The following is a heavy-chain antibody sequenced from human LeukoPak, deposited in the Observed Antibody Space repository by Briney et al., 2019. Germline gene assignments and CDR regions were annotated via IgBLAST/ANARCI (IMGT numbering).Heavy chain of an antibody. V-gene: IGHV1-8*01. Sequence: ASVKVSCKASGYTFTSYDINWVRQATGQGLEWMGRMNPNSGNTGYAQKFQGRVTMTRNTSISTAYMELSSLRSEDTAVYYCASGGRYCSSTSCYIWFDPWGQGTLVTVSS. CDR1: GYTFTSYD. D-gene: IGHD2-2*02. CDR2: MNPNSGNT. J-gene: IGHJ5*02. CDR3: ASGGRYCSSTSCYIWFDP.